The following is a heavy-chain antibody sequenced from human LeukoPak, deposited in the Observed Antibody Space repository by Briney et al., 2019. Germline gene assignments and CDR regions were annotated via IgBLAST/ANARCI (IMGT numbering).Heavy chain of an antibody. V-gene: IGHV4-31*03. D-gene: IGHD6-6*01. CDR1: GGSISSGGYY. Sequence: SQTLSLTCTVSGGSISSGGYYWSWIRQHPGKGLEWIGYIYYSGSTYYNPSLKSRVTISVDTSKNQFSLKLSSVTAADTAVYYCARIPKSSYRFFDYWGQGTLVTVSS. CDR3: ARIPKSSYRFFDY. J-gene: IGHJ4*02. CDR2: IYYSGST.